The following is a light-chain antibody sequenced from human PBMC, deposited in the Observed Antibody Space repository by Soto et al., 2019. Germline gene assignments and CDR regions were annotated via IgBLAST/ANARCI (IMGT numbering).Light chain of an antibody. V-gene: IGLV1-40*01. CDR3: QSYDSSLSGTVV. Sequence: QSVLTQPPSVSGAPGQRVTISCTGSSSNIGARYDVHWYQQLPGTAPKLLIYGNSNRPSGVPDRFSGSKSYTSASLAITGLQAEDEADYYCQSYDSSLSGTVVFGGGTKLTVL. CDR2: GNS. J-gene: IGLJ2*01. CDR1: SSNIGARYD.